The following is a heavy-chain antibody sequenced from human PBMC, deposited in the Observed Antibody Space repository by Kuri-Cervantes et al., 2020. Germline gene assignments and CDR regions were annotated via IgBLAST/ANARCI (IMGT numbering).Heavy chain of an antibody. CDR3: AREWKSSSWYGEGMDV. CDR1: GFTFSSYW. J-gene: IGHJ6*02. CDR2: IKQDGSEK. D-gene: IGHD6-13*01. V-gene: IGHV3-7*01. Sequence: GESLKISCAASGFTFSSYWMSWVRQAPGKGLEWVANIKQDGSEKYYVDSVKGRFTISRDNAKNSLYLQMNSLRAEDTAVYYCAREWKSSSWYGEGMDVWGQGTTVTVSS.